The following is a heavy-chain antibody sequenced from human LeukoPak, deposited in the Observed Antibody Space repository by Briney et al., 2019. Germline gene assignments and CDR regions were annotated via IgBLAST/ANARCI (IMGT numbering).Heavy chain of an antibody. CDR2: IYYSGST. CDR1: GGSISSGDYY. CDR3: ARIVRRPHYYYGMDV. Sequence: SETLSLTCTVSGGSISSGDYYWSWIRQPPGKGLEWIGYIYYSGSTYYNPSLKSRVTISVDTSKNQFSLKLSSVTAADTAVYYCARIVRRPHYYYGMDVWGKGTTVTVSS. D-gene: IGHD4-17*01. J-gene: IGHJ6*04. V-gene: IGHV4-30-4*01.